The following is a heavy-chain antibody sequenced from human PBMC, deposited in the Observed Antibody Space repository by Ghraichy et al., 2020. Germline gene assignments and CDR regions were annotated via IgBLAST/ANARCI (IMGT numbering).Heavy chain of an antibody. J-gene: IGHJ2*01. D-gene: IGHD4-23*01. V-gene: IGHV4-31*03. CDR3: ARVNPSVEENNWYFDL. CDR2: IYHTGIT. CDR1: GGSITTGGYY. Sequence: SETLSLTCTVSGGSITTGGYYWSWIRQHPGKGLEWIGHIYHTGITHDNPSLQSRLSISMDTSQSQFSLELTSVTAADTAVYFCARVNPSVEENNWYFDLWGRGTLVTVSS.